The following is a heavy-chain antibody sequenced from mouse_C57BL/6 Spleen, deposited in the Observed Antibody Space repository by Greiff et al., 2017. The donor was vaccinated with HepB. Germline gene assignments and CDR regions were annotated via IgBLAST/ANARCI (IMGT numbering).Heavy chain of an antibody. CDR3: ASYGNYDAY. Sequence: VKLMESGAELVRPGASVKLSCKASGYTFTDYYINWVKQRPGQGLEWIARIYPGSGNTYYNEKFKGKATLTAEKSSSTAYMQLSSLTSEDSAVYFCASYGNYDAYWGQGTLVTVSA. D-gene: IGHD2-1*01. J-gene: IGHJ3*01. CDR1: GYTFTDYY. V-gene: IGHV1-76*01. CDR2: IYPGSGNT.